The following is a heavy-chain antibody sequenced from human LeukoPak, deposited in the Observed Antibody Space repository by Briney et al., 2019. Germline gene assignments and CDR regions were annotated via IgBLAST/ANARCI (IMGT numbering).Heavy chain of an antibody. J-gene: IGHJ4*02. CDR3: ARASYYYDSSVTGGDY. D-gene: IGHD3-22*01. CDR1: GFTFSSYS. Sequence: GGSLRLSCAASGFTFSSYSMNWVRQAPGKGLEWVSSISSSSSYIYYADSVKGRFTISRDNAKNSLYLQMNSLRAEDTAVYYCARASYYYDSSVTGGDYWGQRTLVTVSS. V-gene: IGHV3-21*01. CDR2: ISSSSSYI.